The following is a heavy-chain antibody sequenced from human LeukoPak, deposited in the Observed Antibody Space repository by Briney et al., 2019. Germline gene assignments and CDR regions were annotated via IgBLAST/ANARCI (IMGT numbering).Heavy chain of an antibody. CDR1: GFTFSSYG. CDR2: ISYDGSNK. J-gene: IGHJ6*02. CDR3: AKDQGPRGSFMDV. D-gene: IGHD5-12*01. V-gene: IGHV3-30*18. Sequence: PGGSLRLSCAASGFTFSSYGMHWVRQAPGKGLEWVAVISYDGSNKYYADSVKGRFTISRDNSKNTLYLQMNSLRAEDTAVYYCAKDQGPRGSFMDVWGQGTTVTVSS.